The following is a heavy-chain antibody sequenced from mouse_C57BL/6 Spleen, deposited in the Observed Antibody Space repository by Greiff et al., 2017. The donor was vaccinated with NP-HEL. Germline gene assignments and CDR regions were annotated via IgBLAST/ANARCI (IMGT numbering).Heavy chain of an antibody. J-gene: IGHJ3*01. D-gene: IGHD2-4*01. V-gene: IGHV1-22*01. CDR3: VRGGDYDVEFGLAY. Sequence: EVQLQQSGPELVKPGSSLNMSCNSSGYTFTDYYMHWVKQSHGKSLEWIGYINPTNGGPRSNQKFKGKATVTVNKSSSTAYKELRSLTSEVTAVYYGVRGGDYDVEFGLAYWGQGTLVTVSA. CDR2: INPTNGGP. CDR1: GYTFTDYY.